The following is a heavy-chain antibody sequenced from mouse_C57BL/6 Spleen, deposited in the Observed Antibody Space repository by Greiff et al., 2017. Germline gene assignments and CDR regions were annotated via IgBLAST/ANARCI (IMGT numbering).Heavy chain of an antibody. V-gene: IGHV1-15*01. D-gene: IGHD2-4*01. J-gene: IGHJ4*01. Sequence: VQLQQSGAELVRPGASVTLSCKASGYTFTDYEMHWVKQTPVHGLEWIGAIGPDTGGTAYNQKFKGKVILAADKSSSTAYMELRSLTSEDSAVYYCTRSIYYDYDGGYAMDYWGQGTSVTVSS. CDR2: IGPDTGGT. CDR1: GYTFTDYE. CDR3: TRSIYYDYDGGYAMDY.